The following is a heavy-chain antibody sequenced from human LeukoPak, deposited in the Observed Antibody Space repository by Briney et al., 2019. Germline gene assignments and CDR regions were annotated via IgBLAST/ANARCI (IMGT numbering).Heavy chain of an antibody. V-gene: IGHV4-4*07. Sequence: WEPLSLTCTVSGGSISTNYWNWIRQPAGKGLEWIGRNYDTGSTYYNPSLKSRLTISVDTPRNQFFLNLSSVTAADTAVYYCARGGPDLARGYFQYWGQGTLVTVST. J-gene: IGHJ1*01. CDR1: GGSISTNY. D-gene: IGHD6-6*01. CDR2: NYDTGST. CDR3: ARGGPDLARGYFQY.